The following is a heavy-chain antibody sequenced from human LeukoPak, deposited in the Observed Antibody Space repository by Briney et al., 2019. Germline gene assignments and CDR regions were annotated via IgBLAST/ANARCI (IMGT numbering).Heavy chain of an antibody. CDR3: TAVGLSGYYDSRGYYYFDY. D-gene: IGHD3-22*01. CDR2: IKKKSDGGTT. V-gene: IGHV3-15*01. J-gene: IGHJ4*02. CDR1: GFTFSNAW. Sequence: GGSLRLSCAASGFTFSNAWMSWVRQAPGKGLEGIGRIKKKSDGGTTDYAAPMKGRFTISRDDSKNTLYLQMNSLTTEDTAVYYCTAVGLSGYYDSRGYYYFDYWGQGTLVTVSS.